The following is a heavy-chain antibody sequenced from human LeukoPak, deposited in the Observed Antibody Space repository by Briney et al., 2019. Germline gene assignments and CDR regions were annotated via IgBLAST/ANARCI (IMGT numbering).Heavy chain of an antibody. J-gene: IGHJ4*02. D-gene: IGHD6-6*01. CDR1: GATFSSYA. Sequence: APVKVSCKALGATFSSYASTWVRQPPGQGLEWMGRIIPFFGTENYTQTFQGRVTITTDESTSTAYMELSSLRAEDTAVYYCVRNGKYSSSSLAYDYGGRGTRVTVPS. CDR2: IIPFFGTE. CDR3: VRNGKYSSSSLAYDY. V-gene: IGHV1-69*05.